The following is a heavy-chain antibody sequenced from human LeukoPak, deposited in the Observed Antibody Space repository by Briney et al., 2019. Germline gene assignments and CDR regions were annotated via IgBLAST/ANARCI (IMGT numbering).Heavy chain of an antibody. CDR3: ARGLGVPPDY. D-gene: IGHD3-10*01. V-gene: IGHV4-31*03. Sequence: SETLSLTCTVSGGSISSGGYYWSWIRQHPGKGLEWIGYIYYSGSTCYNPSLKSRVTISVDTSKNQFSLELSSVTAADTAVYYCARGLGVPPDYWGQGTLVTVSS. CDR2: IYYSGST. J-gene: IGHJ4*02. CDR1: GGSISSGGYY.